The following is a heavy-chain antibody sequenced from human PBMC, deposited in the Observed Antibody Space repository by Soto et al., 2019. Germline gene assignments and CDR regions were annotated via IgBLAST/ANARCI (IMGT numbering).Heavy chain of an antibody. V-gene: IGHV3-9*01. Sequence: EVQLVESGGGLVQPGRSLRLSCAASGFTFDDYAMNWVRQAPGKGLEWVSAINRNSGSIGYGDSVKGRFAISRDNAKNSLHLQMTSLSAEDTACYYCVKDESIDWYGGRVRYWGQGTRVTVSS. J-gene: IGHJ1*01. CDR1: GFTFDDYA. CDR2: INRNSGSI. CDR3: VKDESIDWYGGRVRY. D-gene: IGHD3-9*01.